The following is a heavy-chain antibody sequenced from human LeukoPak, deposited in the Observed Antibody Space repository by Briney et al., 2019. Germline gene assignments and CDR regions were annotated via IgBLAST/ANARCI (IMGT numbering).Heavy chain of an antibody. Sequence: GRSLRLSCAASGFPFSSYAIHWVRQAPGKGLEWVAVISYDGDHKYYADSVKGRFALSRDNSKNTLYLQKNSLRAEDTAVYYCARPYSGFFAAFDIWGQGTVVTVSS. CDR2: ISYDGDHK. V-gene: IGHV3-30*09. D-gene: IGHD3-10*01. J-gene: IGHJ3*02. CDR3: ARPYSGFFAAFDI. CDR1: GFPFSSYA.